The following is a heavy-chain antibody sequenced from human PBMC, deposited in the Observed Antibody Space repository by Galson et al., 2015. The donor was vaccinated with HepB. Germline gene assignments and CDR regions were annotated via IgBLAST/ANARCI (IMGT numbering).Heavy chain of an antibody. CDR3: AKDPYCSGPSCYPDS. CDR2: IDHSGTSK. J-gene: IGHJ4*02. CDR1: GFPFSTYS. D-gene: IGHD2-2*01. V-gene: IGHV3-23*01. Sequence: SLRLSCAASGFPFSTYSMTWVRQAPGKGLEWVSSIDHSGTSKFYADSVKGRFTISRDNSKNTLYLQMNNLRVEDTAVYYCAKDPYCSGPSCYPDSWGQGILVTVSS.